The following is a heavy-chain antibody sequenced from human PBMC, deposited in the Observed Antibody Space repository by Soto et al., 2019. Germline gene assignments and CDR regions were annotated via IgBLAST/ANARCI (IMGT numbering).Heavy chain of an antibody. CDR3: ARDSGDYYDSSGQPSFNY. Sequence: VQLVQSGAEVKKPGSSVKVSCKASGSTFSNYVISWVRQAPGQRLEWVGRIIPIFGTANYAQKFQDRVTVTVDESTSTAYTELSSLRSEDTAVYYCARDSGDYYDSSGQPSFNYWGQGTLVTVSS. CDR2: IIPIFGTA. J-gene: IGHJ4*02. CDR1: GSTFSNYV. V-gene: IGHV1-69*12. D-gene: IGHD3-22*01.